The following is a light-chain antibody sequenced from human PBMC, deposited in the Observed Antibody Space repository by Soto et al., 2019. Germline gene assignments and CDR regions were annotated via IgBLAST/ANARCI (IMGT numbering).Light chain of an antibody. CDR3: QQYNNWWT. CDR1: QSVSSN. CDR2: GAS. Sequence: EIVMTQSPATLSVPPGERATLSCRASQSVSSNLAWYRQKPGQAPRLLIYGASTRATGIPARFSGSGSGTEFTLTISSLQSEDFAVYYCQQYNNWWTFGQGTKVEIK. J-gene: IGKJ1*01. V-gene: IGKV3-15*01.